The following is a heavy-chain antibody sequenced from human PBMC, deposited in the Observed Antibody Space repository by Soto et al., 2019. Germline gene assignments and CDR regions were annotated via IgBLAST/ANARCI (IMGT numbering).Heavy chain of an antibody. CDR1: GGSMFSYY. CDR2: IYYSGST. V-gene: IGHV4-59*01. D-gene: IGHD3-22*01. Sequence: QVQLQESGPGLVTPSETLSLICTVSGGSMFSYYWSWIRQPPGKGLEWIGYIYYSGSTNYNPSLTRRVTMSLHTSTIQLSLKLSSVTAADTAVYYCARVDYYDSGGFIDYWGQGTLVTVSS. CDR3: ARVDYYDSGGFIDY. J-gene: IGHJ4*02.